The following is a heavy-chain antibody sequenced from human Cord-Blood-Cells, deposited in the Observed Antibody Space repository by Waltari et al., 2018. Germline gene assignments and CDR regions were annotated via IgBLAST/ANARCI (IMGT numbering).Heavy chain of an antibody. J-gene: IGHJ4*02. D-gene: IGHD6-13*01. CDR1: GYTSTSYA. CDR2: INAGNGNT. V-gene: IGHV1-3*01. Sequence: QVQLVQSGAEVKKPGASVTVSCNASGYTSTSYAMHWVRQSTAQRLEWMGWINAGNGNTKYSQKFQGRVTITRDTSASTAYMELSSLRSEDTAVYYCARDSGSYSSSWYPLEYWGQGTLVTVSS. CDR3: ARDSGSYSSSWYPLEY.